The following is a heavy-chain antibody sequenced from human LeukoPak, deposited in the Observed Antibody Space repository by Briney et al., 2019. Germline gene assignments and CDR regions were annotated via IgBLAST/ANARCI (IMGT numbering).Heavy chain of an antibody. CDR2: IDYRGST. CDR1: GGSISSYY. J-gene: IGHJ3*02. D-gene: IGHD5-18*01. V-gene: IGHV4-59*01. CDR3: ARSRSGYSYDHAAFDI. Sequence: SETLSLTCTVSGGSISSYYWSWIRQPPGKGLEWIAYIDYRGSTTYNPPLKSRVTISVDTSRNQFSLKLSSVTAADTAVYYCARSRSGYSYDHAAFDIWGQGTMVTVSS.